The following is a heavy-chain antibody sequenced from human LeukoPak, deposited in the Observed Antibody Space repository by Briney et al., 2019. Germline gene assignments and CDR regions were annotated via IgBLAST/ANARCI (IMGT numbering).Heavy chain of an antibody. CDR3: VRSVGYYYDSSGDRFYDYYFYMDV. D-gene: IGHD3-22*01. Sequence: PSETLSLTCTVSGGSISSYYWSWIRQPPGKGLEWIGYIYYSGSTNYNPSLESRVIISVDTSKNQFSLKLISVTAADTAVYYCVRSVGYYYDSSGDRFYDYYFYMDVWGKGTSVIVSS. CDR1: GGSISSYY. V-gene: IGHV4-59*01. J-gene: IGHJ6*03. CDR2: IYYSGST.